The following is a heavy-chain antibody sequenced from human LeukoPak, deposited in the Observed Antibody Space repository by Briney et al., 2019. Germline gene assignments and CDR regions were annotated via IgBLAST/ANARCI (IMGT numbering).Heavy chain of an antibody. CDR1: GGSISSSSYY. Sequence: SETLSLTCTVSGGSISSSSYYWGWIRQPPGKGLEWIGSIYYSGSTYYNPSLKSRVTISVDTSKNQFSLKLSSVTAADTAVYYCARLGTYYDFWSGYYTGVPSYAKYYYGMDVWGQGTTVTVSS. CDR2: IYYSGST. V-gene: IGHV4-39*01. D-gene: IGHD3-3*01. CDR3: ARLGTYYDFWSGYYTGVPSYAKYYYGMDV. J-gene: IGHJ6*02.